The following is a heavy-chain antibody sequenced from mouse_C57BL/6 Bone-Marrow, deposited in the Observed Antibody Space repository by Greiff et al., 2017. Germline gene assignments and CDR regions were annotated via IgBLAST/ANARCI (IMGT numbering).Heavy chain of an antibody. J-gene: IGHJ1*03. CDR1: GYTFTSYW. D-gene: IGHD1-1*01. CDR2: IDPSDSYT. Sequence: QVQLQQSGAELVRPGTSVKLSCKASGYTFTSYWMHWVKQRPGQGLEWIGVIDPSDSYTNYNQKFKGKATLTVDTSSSTAYMQLSSLTSEDSAVYYCARTIYYYGSRRYFDVWGTGTTVTVSS. V-gene: IGHV1-59*01. CDR3: ARTIYYYGSRRYFDV.